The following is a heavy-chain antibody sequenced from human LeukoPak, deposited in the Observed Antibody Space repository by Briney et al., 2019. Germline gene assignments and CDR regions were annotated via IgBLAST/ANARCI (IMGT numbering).Heavy chain of an antibody. Sequence: GGSLRLSCAASGITFSSYGMSWVRQAPGKGLEWVSSISSTGGTTYYADSVEGRFTISRDNSKNTLYLQMNSLRAEDTAFYYCAKAFGSSGYYQLPIDFWGQGTLVTVSS. J-gene: IGHJ4*02. D-gene: IGHD5-12*01. V-gene: IGHV3-23*01. CDR3: AKAFGSSGYYQLPIDF. CDR2: ISSTGGTT. CDR1: GITFSSYG.